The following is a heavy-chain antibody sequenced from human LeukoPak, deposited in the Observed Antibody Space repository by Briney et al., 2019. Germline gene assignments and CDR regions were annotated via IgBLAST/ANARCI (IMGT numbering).Heavy chain of an antibody. CDR1: GGSFSGYY. Sequence: SETLSLTCAVYGGSFSGYYWSWIRQPLGKGLEWIGEINHSGSTNYNPSLKSRVTISVDTSKNQFSLKLSSVTAADTAVYYCARYSSSWTPWFDPWGQGTLVTVSS. CDR2: INHSGST. CDR3: ARYSSSWTPWFDP. J-gene: IGHJ5*02. V-gene: IGHV4-34*01. D-gene: IGHD6-13*01.